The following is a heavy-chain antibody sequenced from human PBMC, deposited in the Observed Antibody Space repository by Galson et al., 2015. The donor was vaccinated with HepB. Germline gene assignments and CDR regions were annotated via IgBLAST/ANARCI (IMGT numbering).Heavy chain of an antibody. Sequence: TLSLTCTFSGGSVSSGPLYWNWIRQPPGKGLEWIGYIYFSGTTKYNPSLKSRVTISLDTPKNQLSLRLNSVTAADTAVYYCARGIQFQMYYFDLWGQGTLVTVSS. J-gene: IGHJ4*02. CDR3: ARGIQFQMYYFDL. CDR1: GGSVSSGPLY. CDR2: IYFSGTT. V-gene: IGHV4-61*01.